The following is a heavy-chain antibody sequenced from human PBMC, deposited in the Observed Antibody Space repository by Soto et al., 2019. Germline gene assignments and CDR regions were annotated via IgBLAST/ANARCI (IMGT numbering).Heavy chain of an antibody. Sequence: QLQLQESGPGLVKPSETLSLTCTVSGASVTSNTYYWAWIRQPPGKGLEWVGSIHHDGKTYYNPSFQSRVTISIDTSTNQVSLRLTSMTAADTSIFYCASPRDYNAYRGAFGVCCQVTVVTVSS. V-gene: IGHV4-39*01. D-gene: IGHD4-4*01. CDR2: IHHDGKT. CDR1: GASVTSNTYY. J-gene: IGHJ3*01. CDR3: ASPRDYNAYRGAFGV.